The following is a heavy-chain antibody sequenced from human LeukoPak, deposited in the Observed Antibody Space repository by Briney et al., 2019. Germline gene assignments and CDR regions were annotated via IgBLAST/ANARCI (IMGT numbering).Heavy chain of an antibody. CDR2: IDSDGYST. D-gene: IGHD1-26*01. J-gene: IGHJ4*02. CDR1: RFTFNTYW. Sequence: GGSLRLSCAASRFTFNTYWMHWVRQAPGKGLVWVSRIDSDGYSTAYADSVKGRSTISRDNSKNTLYLQMNSLRAEDTAVYYCASLYSGSYSVEFDYWGQGTLVTVSS. CDR3: ASLYSGSYSVEFDY. V-gene: IGHV3-74*01.